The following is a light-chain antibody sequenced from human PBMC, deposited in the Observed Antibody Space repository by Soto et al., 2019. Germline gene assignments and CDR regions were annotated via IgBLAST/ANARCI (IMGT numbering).Light chain of an antibody. Sequence: SLSASVVDRVTITCRASQSISSYLNWYQQKPGKAPRLLIYAASSLQSGVPSRFSGSGSGTEFSFNITSLQPEDVATYYCQQYDDLPITFGQGTRLEI. V-gene: IGKV1-39*01. J-gene: IGKJ5*01. CDR2: AAS. CDR1: QSISSY. CDR3: QQYDDLPIT.